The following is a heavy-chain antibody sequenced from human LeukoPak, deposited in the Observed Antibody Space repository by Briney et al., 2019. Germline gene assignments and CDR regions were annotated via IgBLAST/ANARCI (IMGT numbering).Heavy chain of an antibody. D-gene: IGHD2-2*01. J-gene: IGHJ5*02. Sequence: SQTLSLTCTVSGGSISSGDYYGSWIRQPPGKGLEWIGYIYYSGSTYYNPSLKSRPTISVDTSKNQFSLKLSSVTAADTAVYYCARATGRGIVVLPGASWYWFDPWGQGTLVTVSS. V-gene: IGHV4-30-4*01. CDR2: IYYSGST. CDR3: ARATGRGIVVLPGASWYWFDP. CDR1: GGSISSGDYY.